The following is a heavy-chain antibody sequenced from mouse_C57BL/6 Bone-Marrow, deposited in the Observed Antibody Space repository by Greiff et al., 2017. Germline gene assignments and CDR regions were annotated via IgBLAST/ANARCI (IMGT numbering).Heavy chain of an antibody. J-gene: IGHJ1*03. Sequence: VQLQQSGAELVRPGASVKLSCTASGFNIKDDYMHWVKQRPEQGLEWIGWIDPENGDTEYASKFQGKATITADTYSNTAYLQLSSLTSEDTAIYYCTTCGYWYFDVWGTGTTVTVAS. D-gene: IGHD1-1*02. CDR1: GFNIKDDY. CDR3: TTCGYWYFDV. V-gene: IGHV14-4*01. CDR2: IDPENGDT.